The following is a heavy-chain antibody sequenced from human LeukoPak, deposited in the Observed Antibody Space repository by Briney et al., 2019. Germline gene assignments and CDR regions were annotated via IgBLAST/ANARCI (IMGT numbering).Heavy chain of an antibody. CDR3: ARDLNYGTPFDY. D-gene: IGHD2-15*01. CDR1: GFTFSTYS. Sequence: GGSLRLSCAASGFTFSTYSMNWVRQAPGKGLEWVSYISSSSTIYYADSVKGRFTISRDNSKNTLYLQMNSLRAEDTAVYYCARDLNYGTPFDYWGQGTLVTVSS. CDR2: ISSSSTI. V-gene: IGHV3-48*01. J-gene: IGHJ4*02.